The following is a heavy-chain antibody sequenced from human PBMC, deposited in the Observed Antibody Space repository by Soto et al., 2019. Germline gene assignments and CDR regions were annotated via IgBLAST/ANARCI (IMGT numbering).Heavy chain of an antibody. J-gene: IGHJ5*02. CDR3: ARVPDR. D-gene: IGHD2-2*01. CDR2: IYHSGST. V-gene: IGHV4-30-2*01. Sequence: QLQLQESGSGLVKPSQTLSLTCAVSGGSISSGGYSWSWIRQPPGKGLEWIGYIYHSGSTYYNPALKRRVTLSVDRSKNQFSLKLSSVPASETAIYYCARVPDRWGQGTLGSVSS. CDR1: GGSISSGGYS.